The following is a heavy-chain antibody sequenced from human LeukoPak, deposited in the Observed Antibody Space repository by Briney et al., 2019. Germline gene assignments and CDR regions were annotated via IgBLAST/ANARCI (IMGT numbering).Heavy chain of an antibody. Sequence: GGSLRLSCAASGFIFSSYWMSWVRQAPGKGLEWVANIKQDGSEKYYVDSVKGRFTISRDNAKNSLYLQMNSLRAEDTAVYYCARDQYDILTGYHDYWGQGTLVTVSS. D-gene: IGHD3-9*01. J-gene: IGHJ4*02. V-gene: IGHV3-7*01. CDR3: ARDQYDILTGYHDY. CDR1: GFIFSSYW. CDR2: IKQDGSEK.